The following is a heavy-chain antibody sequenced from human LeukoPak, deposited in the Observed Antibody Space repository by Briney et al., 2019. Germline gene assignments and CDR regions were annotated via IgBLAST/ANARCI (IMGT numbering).Heavy chain of an antibody. CDR2: VSSDGNNK. J-gene: IGHJ4*02. CDR1: RFTFSIYA. CDR3: ASTISWSGYKGFCFDY. D-gene: IGHD3-3*01. V-gene: IGHV3-30-3*01. Sequence: GRSLRLSCAASRFTFSIYAMHWVRQAPGKGLEWVAVVSSDGNNKYYADSVKGRFTISRDDSKNTLYLQMNSLRADDTAVYYCASTISWSGYKGFCFDYWGQGTLVTVSS.